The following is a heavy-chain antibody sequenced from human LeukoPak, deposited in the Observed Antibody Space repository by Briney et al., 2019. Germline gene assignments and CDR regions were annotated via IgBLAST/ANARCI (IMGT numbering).Heavy chain of an antibody. D-gene: IGHD5-24*01. CDR1: GFTFSGYY. V-gene: IGHV3-7*01. J-gene: IGHJ4*02. Sequence: PGGSLRLSCTASGFTFSGYYMSWVRQAPGEGLEWVANIKQDGSAQYYVDSVKGRFTISRDNAKNSLYLQMNSLRTEDTAVYYCAERDGYNSGPFDYWGQGTLVTVSS. CDR2: IKQDGSAQ. CDR3: AERDGYNSGPFDY.